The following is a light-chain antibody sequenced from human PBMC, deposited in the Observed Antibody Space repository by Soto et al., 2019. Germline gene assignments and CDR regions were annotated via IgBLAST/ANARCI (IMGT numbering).Light chain of an antibody. J-gene: IGLJ1*01. CDR3: SSYTSRSTYV. CDR1: RGDVGGYNY. V-gene: IGLV2-14*03. Sequence: QSALTQPASVSGSPGQSITISCSGTRGDVGGYNYVYWHQHHPGKAPTLLIYDVTNRPSGVSNRFSASKSGNTASLTISGLQPEDEADYYCSSYTSRSTYVFGTGTKLTVL. CDR2: DVT.